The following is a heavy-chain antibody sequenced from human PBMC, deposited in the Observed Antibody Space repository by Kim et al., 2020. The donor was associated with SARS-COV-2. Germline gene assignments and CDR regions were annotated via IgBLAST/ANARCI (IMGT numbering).Heavy chain of an antibody. Sequence: GDSLKISCKGSGYSFTSYWIGWVRQMPGKGLEWMGIIYPGDSDTRYSPSFQGQVTISADKSISTAYLQWSSLKASDTAMYYFARRVYYDSSGGNYYYGMDVWGQGTTVTVSS. CDR3: ARRVYYDSSGGNYYYGMDV. CDR1: GYSFTSYW. D-gene: IGHD3-22*01. J-gene: IGHJ6*02. V-gene: IGHV5-51*01. CDR2: IYPGDSDT.